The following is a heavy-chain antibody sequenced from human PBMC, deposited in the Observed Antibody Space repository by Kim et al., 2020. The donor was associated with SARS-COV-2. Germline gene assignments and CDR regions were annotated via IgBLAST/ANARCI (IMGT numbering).Heavy chain of an antibody. CDR2: ISYDGSNK. CDR1: GFTFSSYG. Sequence: GGSLRLSCAASGFTFSSYGMHWVRQAPGKGLEWVAVISYDGSNKYYADSVKGRFTISRDNSKNTLYLQMNSLRAEDTAVYYCARDLLFGAAAGTLDYWGQGTLVTVSS. D-gene: IGHD6-13*01. V-gene: IGHV3-33*05. J-gene: IGHJ4*02. CDR3: ARDLLFGAAAGTLDY.